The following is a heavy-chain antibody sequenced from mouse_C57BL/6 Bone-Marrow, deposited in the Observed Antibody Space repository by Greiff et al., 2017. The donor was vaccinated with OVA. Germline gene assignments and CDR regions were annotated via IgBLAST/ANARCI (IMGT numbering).Heavy chain of an antibody. D-gene: IGHD1-1*01. CDR1: GFTFSDYG. CDR2: ISNLAYSI. V-gene: IGHV5-15*01. Sequence: EVQGVESGGGLVQPGGSLKLSCAASGFTFSDYGMAWVRQAPRKGPEWVAFISNLAYSIYYADTVTGRFTISRENAKNTLYLEMSSLRSEDTAMYYCARQDYYGSSSPRAMDYWGQGTSVTVSS. CDR3: ARQDYYGSSSPRAMDY. J-gene: IGHJ4*01.